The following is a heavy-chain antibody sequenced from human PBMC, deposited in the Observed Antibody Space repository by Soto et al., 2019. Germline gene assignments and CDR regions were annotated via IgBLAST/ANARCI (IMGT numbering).Heavy chain of an antibody. D-gene: IGHD6-13*01. Sequence: EVQLVESGGGLIQPGGSLRLSCVASGFSVSRYYMSWVHQAPGQGLEWVSVIYSGGSTYYADSVKGRFTISRDNSKTTLYLQMNSLRAEDTAVYYCARGGGLFSSSYDFWGQGALVTVSS. CDR2: IYSGGST. CDR1: GFSVSRYY. J-gene: IGHJ4*02. CDR3: ARGGGLFSSSYDF. V-gene: IGHV3-53*01.